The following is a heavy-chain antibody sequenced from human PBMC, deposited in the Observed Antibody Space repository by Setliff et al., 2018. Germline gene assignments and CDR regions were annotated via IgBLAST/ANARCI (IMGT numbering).Heavy chain of an antibody. CDR1: GYSFSRHW. V-gene: IGHV5-51*01. J-gene: IGHJ3*01. CDR2: IYPGDSDF. Sequence: PGESLKISCKGSGYSFSRHWIGWVRQVPGKGLEWIGIIYPGDSDFRYSPSFQGQVTISADKSINTAYLQWSNLKASDTAIYYCTRHEDRNKCTSSSCYRENDAFDVWGQGAMVTVSS. CDR3: TRHEDRNKCTSSSCYRENDAFDV. D-gene: IGHD2-2*01.